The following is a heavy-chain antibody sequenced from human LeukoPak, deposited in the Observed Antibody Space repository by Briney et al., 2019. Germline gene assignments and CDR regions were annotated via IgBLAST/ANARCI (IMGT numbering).Heavy chain of an antibody. CDR3: ARALFRAVAGTSYH. J-gene: IGHJ4*02. D-gene: IGHD6-19*01. CDR1: EYMFTGYY. CDR2: INPHSGGT. V-gene: IGHV1-2*02. Sequence: ASVKVSCKASEYMFTGYYMHWVRQAPGQGLEWMGWINPHSGGTNYAQKFQGRVTMTRDTSISTAYMELSRLRSDDTAVYYCARALFRAVAGTSYHWGQGTLVTVSS.